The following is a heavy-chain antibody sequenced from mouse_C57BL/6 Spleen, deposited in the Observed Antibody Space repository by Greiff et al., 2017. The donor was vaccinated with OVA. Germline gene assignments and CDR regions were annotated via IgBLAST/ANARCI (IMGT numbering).Heavy chain of an antibody. CDR2: INPSTGGT. D-gene: IGHD3-1*01. CDR3: ARRATPGDY. V-gene: IGHV1-42*01. J-gene: IGHJ4*01. Sequence: VQLQQSGPELVKPGASVKISCKASGYSFTGYYMNWVKQSPEKSLEWIGEINPSTGGTTYNQKFKAKATLTVDKSSSTAYMQLKSLTSADSAVYYCARRATPGDYWGQGTSVTVSS. CDR1: GYSFTGYY.